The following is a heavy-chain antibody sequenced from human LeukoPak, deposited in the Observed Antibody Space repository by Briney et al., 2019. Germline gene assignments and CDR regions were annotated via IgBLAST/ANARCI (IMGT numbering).Heavy chain of an antibody. CDR2: ISAYNGDT. CDR1: GYSFASFG. D-gene: IGHD6-19*01. CDR3: AAGRGDKWLVGIDY. Sequence: ASVKVSFKASGYSFASFGINWVRQAPGQGLEWMGWISAYNGDTNYAQNLQGRVTMTTDTSTSTAYMDLRSLTSDDTAVYYCAAGRGDKWLVGIDYWGQGTLVTVSS. J-gene: IGHJ4*02. V-gene: IGHV1-18*01.